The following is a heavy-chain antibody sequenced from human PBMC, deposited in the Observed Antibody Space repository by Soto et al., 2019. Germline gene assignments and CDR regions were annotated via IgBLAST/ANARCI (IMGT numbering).Heavy chain of an antibody. CDR1: GFTFYTYA. CDR3: AKDTPVVMFLFAS. V-gene: IGHV3-23*01. D-gene: IGHD2-15*01. CDR2: ITDTGVST. J-gene: IGHJ4*02. Sequence: EVQLLESGGTLVQPGGSLRLSCTASGFTFYTYAMTWVRQAPGKGLEWVSSITDTGVSTYYADSVKGRFTISRDNSKSTLYLQMNSLRTDDSAVYYCAKDTPVVMFLFASWGRGTLVTVSS.